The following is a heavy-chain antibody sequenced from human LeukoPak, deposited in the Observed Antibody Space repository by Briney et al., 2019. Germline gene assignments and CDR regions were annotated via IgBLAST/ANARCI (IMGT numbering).Heavy chain of an antibody. Sequence: SETLSLTCTVSGGSISSSSYYWGWIRQPPGKGLEWIGSIYYSGSTYYNPSLKSRVTISVDTSKNQFSLKLSSVTAADTAVYYCARLGLRRRNYYDSSGYFRWFDPWGQGTLVTVSS. CDR1: GGSISSSSYY. CDR3: ARLGLRRRNYYDSSGYFRWFDP. CDR2: IYYSGST. J-gene: IGHJ5*02. V-gene: IGHV4-39*01. D-gene: IGHD3-22*01.